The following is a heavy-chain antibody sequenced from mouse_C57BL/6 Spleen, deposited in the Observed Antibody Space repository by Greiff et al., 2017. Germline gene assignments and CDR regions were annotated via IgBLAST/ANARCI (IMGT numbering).Heavy chain of an antibody. CDR3: ARAYYSNYVDAMDY. V-gene: IGHV1-61*01. Sequence: QVQLQQPGAELVRPGSSVKLSCKASGYTFTSYWMDWVKQRPGKGLEWIGTIYPSDSETHYNQKFKDKATLTVDKSSSTAYMQLSSLTSEDSAVYYCARAYYSNYVDAMDYWGQGTSVTVSS. J-gene: IGHJ4*01. CDR2: IYPSDSET. CDR1: GYTFTSYW. D-gene: IGHD2-5*01.